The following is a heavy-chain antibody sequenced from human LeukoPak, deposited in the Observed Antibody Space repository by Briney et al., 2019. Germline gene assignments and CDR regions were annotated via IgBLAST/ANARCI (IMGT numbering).Heavy chain of an antibody. CDR3: ARPVGYGSSAGYFYN. Sequence: SETLSLTCTVSGGSISSYYWSWIRQPPGKGLEWIGYIYYSGSTNYNPSLKSRVTISVDTSKNQFSLKLSSVTAADTAVYYCARPVGYGSSAGYFYNWGQGTLVTVSS. J-gene: IGHJ4*02. CDR2: IYYSGST. D-gene: IGHD6-6*01. V-gene: IGHV4-59*08. CDR1: GGSISSYY.